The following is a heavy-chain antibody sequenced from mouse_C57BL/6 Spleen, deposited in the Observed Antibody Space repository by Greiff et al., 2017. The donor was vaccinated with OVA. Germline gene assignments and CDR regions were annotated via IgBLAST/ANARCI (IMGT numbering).Heavy chain of an antibody. CDR3: ARDGGKDVEYFDY. CDR1: GFTFSSYA. D-gene: IGHD2-3*01. J-gene: IGHJ2*01. Sequence: DVMLVESGDGLVKPGGSLKLSCAASGFTFSSYAMSWVRQTPEKRLEWVAYISSGGDYIYYADTVKGRITISRDNARNTLYLQMSSLKSEDTAMYYCARDGGKDVEYFDYWGQGTTLTVSS. V-gene: IGHV5-9-1*02. CDR2: ISSGGDYI.